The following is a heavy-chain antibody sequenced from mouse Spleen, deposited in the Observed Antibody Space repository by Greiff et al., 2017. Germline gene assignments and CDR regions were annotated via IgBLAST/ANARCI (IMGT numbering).Heavy chain of an antibody. J-gene: IGHJ3*01. Sequence: EVKLVESGGGLVQPKGSLKLSCAASGFTFNTYAMHWVCQAPGKGLEWVARIRSKSNNYATYYADSVKDRFTISRDDSQSMLYLQMNNLKTEDTAMYYCVTSERYYEDWFAYWGQGTLVTVSA. CDR2: IRSKSNNYAT. CDR1: GFTFNTYA. D-gene: IGHD1-1*01. CDR3: VTSERYYEDWFAY. V-gene: IGHV10-3*03.